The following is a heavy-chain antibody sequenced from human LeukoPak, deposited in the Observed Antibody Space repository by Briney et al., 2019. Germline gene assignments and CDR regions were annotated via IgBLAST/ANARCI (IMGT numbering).Heavy chain of an antibody. CDR3: ARGGSGWYNWFDP. Sequence: SETLSLICTVSGGSITHYYWSWIRQPPGKRLEWIGYSYYSGTTKWNPSLKGRVTISVDTSMNQSSLKLTSMTAADTAVYYCARGGSGWYNWFDPWGQGTLVTVSS. CDR1: GGSITHYY. V-gene: IGHV4-59*01. J-gene: IGHJ5*02. D-gene: IGHD6-19*01. CDR2: SYYSGTT.